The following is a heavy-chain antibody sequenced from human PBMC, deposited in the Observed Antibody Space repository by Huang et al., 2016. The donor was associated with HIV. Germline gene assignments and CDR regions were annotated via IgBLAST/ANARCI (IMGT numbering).Heavy chain of an antibody. CDR2: IYYGGNT. CDR3: ARHNIYCSGGGCSSFDY. Sequence: QLQLQESGPGLVKASETLSLTCIVSGGSISISNYYWGWVRQPPGKGLEWIGSIYYGGNTFYNPSLKSRVTISVDTSKNQLSLKVRSVTAADTAVYYCARHNIYCSGGGCSSFDYWGQGTLVTVSS. CDR1: GGSISISNYY. D-gene: IGHD2-15*01. V-gene: IGHV4-39*01. J-gene: IGHJ4*02.